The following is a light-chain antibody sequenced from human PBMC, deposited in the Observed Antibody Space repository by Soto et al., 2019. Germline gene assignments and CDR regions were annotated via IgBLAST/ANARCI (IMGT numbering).Light chain of an antibody. Sequence: QSALTQPASVSGSPGQSITISCTGSSSDIGAYNYVSWFQQYPGKAPKLMISEVSNRPSGVSNRFSGSKSGTAASLTISGLQTEDEADYFCFSFTTDWTHVFGTGTQLAVL. J-gene: IGLJ1*01. CDR3: FSFTTDWTHV. CDR2: EVS. V-gene: IGLV2-14*01. CDR1: SSDIGAYNY.